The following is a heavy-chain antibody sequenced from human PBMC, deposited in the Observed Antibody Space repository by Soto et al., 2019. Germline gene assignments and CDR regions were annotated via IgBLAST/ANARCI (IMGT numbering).Heavy chain of an antibody. CDR3: ARLNSGRNWFDP. V-gene: IGHV4-61*01. J-gene: IGHJ5*02. Sequence: PXGTLSLTFTVSGDSFSSASFYWIWIRQAPGKGLEWIGFIYFSGSTNYNPSLKSRVTMSLDTSKNQFSLNLSSVTPADTAVYYRARLNSGRNWFDPWGQGPWSPSPQ. CDR2: IYFSGST. CDR1: GDSFSSASFY. D-gene: IGHD6-19*01.